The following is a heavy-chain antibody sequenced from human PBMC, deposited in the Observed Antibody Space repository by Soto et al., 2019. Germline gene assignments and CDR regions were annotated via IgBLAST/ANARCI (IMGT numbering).Heavy chain of an antibody. D-gene: IGHD2-15*01. CDR3: ARGDREDILVVVGARPGEYGIDI. V-gene: IGHV3-30-3*01. CDR1: GFTFRNYA. Sequence: QVKLVESGGGVVQPGGSLRLSCAASGFTFRNYAMHWVRQAPGKGLECLAVIAYDGSNAFYRDSVKGRFTISRDNSKNTLYLHMNSLTSEDTGVYYCARGDREDILVVVGARPGEYGIDIWGQGTTVTVSS. CDR2: IAYDGSNA. J-gene: IGHJ6*02.